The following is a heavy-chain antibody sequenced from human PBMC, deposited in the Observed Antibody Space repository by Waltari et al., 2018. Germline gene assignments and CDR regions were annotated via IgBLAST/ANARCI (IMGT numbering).Heavy chain of an antibody. CDR1: GFTFGAYP. V-gene: IGHV3-49*03. D-gene: IGHD2-2*01. J-gene: IGHJ6*02. CDR2: IRSETYGGTI. Sequence: DVQVVESGGGLVQPGRYRRLSCPGSGFTFGAYPLSWFRQGPGKGLEWVGLIRSETYGGTIDYAASVKGRFSISRDDSKSIAYLQMNGLKTDDTGVYYCARDQLAYGMDVWGQGTTVTVS. CDR3: ARDQLAYGMDV.